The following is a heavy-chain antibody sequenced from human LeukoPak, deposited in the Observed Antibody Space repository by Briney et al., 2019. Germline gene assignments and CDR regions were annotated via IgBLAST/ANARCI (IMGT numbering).Heavy chain of an antibody. CDR1: GGSISNYY. CDR2: ITYSGST. Sequence: SETLFLTCTVSGGSISNYYWSWIRQPPGKGLEWIGYITYSGSTNYNPSLKSRVTISVDTSKNQFSLKLSSVTAADTAVYYCAKSDYASGDYNVGYWGQGTLVTVSS. CDR3: AKSDYASGDYNVGY. J-gene: IGHJ4*02. V-gene: IGHV4-59*01. D-gene: IGHD4-17*01.